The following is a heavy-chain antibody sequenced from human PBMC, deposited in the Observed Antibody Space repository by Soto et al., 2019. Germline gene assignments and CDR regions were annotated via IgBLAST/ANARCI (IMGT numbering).Heavy chain of an antibody. CDR3: AGSSPGFDL. J-gene: IGHJ2*01. V-gene: IGHV3-48*02. Sequence: EVQLVESGGGLVQPGGSLRLSCAASGFTFSSYSMNWVRQAPGKGLECVSYISSTSSTIYYADSVKGRFTISRDNAKNSLCLQMNSLRDEDTAVYCFAGSSPGFDLWGRGTLVTVSS. CDR1: GFTFSSYS. CDR2: ISSTSSTI.